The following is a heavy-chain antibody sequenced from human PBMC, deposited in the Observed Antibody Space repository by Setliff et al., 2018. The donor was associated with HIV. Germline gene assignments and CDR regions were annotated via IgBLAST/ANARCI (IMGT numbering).Heavy chain of an antibody. Sequence: ASVKVSCKASGYTFTSYYMHWVRQAPGQGLEWMGMINPRGETTNYAQKFQGRVTMTRDTSTSTVYMELSSLRSEDTAFYYCTRVAVLSYYYDSSGPGGWFDPWGQGTLVTVSS. CDR3: TRVAVLSYYYDSSGPGGWFDP. CDR2: INPRGETT. D-gene: IGHD3-22*01. CDR1: GYTFTSYY. J-gene: IGHJ5*02. V-gene: IGHV1-46*01.